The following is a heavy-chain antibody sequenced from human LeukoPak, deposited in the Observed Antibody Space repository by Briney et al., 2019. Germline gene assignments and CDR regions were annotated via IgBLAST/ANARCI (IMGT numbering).Heavy chain of an antibody. D-gene: IGHD3-10*01. CDR3: ARGGPLLWFRDDPEPPDY. Sequence: ASVKVSCKASGYTFTGYYMHWVRQAPGQGLEWMGWINPNSGGTNYAQKFQGRVTMTRDTSISTAYMELSRLRSDDTAVYYCARGGPLLWFRDDPEPPDYWGQGTLVTVSS. CDR2: INPNSGGT. J-gene: IGHJ4*02. CDR1: GYTFTGYY. V-gene: IGHV1-2*02.